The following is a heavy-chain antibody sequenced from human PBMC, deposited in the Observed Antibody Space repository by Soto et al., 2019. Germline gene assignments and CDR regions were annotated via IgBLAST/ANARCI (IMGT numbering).Heavy chain of an antibody. Sequence: QITLKESGPTLVKPTQTLTLTCTFSGFSLPTDRVGVGWIRQPPGKALEWLAVIYWDDTKTYRPSLKSRLTIPTDPSKNQVALTMTDMDPVDTATYYCAHAYGGRSLYWGQGTLVTVSS. D-gene: IGHD1-26*01. CDR1: GFSLPTDRVG. V-gene: IGHV2-5*02. CDR2: IYWDDTK. CDR3: AHAYGGRSLY. J-gene: IGHJ4*02.